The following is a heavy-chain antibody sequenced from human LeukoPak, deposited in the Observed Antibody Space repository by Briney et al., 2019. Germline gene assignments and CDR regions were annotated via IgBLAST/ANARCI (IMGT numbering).Heavy chain of an antibody. CDR1: GGSISSYY. Sequence: SETLSLTCTVSGGSISSYYWSWSRQPPGKGLEWIGYIYYSGSTNYNPSLKSRVTISVDASKNQFSLKLSSVTAADTAVYYCARHGGDYSSGWYRPRYFDYWGQGTLVTVSS. V-gene: IGHV4-59*08. CDR3: ARHGGDYSSGWYRPRYFDY. J-gene: IGHJ4*02. D-gene: IGHD6-19*01. CDR2: IYYSGST.